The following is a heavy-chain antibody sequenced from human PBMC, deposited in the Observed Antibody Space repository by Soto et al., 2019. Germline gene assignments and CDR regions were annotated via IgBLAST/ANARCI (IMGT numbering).Heavy chain of an antibody. J-gene: IGHJ4*01. CDR1: GAPITINY. CDR3: ARDAGGPYDH. Sequence: SETLSLTCTVSGAPITINYWSWIRQAPGKGLEWIGYIYYSGSTTYNPSLKSRVTMSADTSKDQFSLKLNSVTAADTAVYYCARDAGGPYDHWGAGILVTVSS. D-gene: IGHD2-15*01. CDR2: IYYSGST. V-gene: IGHV4-59*01.